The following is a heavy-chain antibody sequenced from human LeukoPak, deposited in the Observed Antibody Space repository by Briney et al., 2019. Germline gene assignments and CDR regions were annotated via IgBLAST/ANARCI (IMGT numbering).Heavy chain of an antibody. J-gene: IGHJ4*02. CDR2: ISAYNGNT. CDR3: ARDPGYYGSGSYPTGY. CDR1: GYTFTSYG. D-gene: IGHD3-10*01. Sequence: ASVKVSCKASGYTFTSYGISWVRQAPGQGLEWMGWISAYNGNTNYAQKLQGRVTMTTDTSTSTAYMELRSLRSDDTAVYYCARDPGYYGSGSYPTGYWGQGTLVTVSS. V-gene: IGHV1-18*01.